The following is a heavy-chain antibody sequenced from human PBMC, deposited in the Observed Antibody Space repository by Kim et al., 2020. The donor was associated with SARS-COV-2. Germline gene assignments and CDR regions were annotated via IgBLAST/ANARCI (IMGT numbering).Heavy chain of an antibody. CDR1: GYTFTSYW. CDR3: VRRPDYYDTSGFDY. J-gene: IGHJ4*02. D-gene: IGHD3-22*01. Sequence: GESLKISCKGSGYTFTSYWICWVRQKPGKGLEWVGIIYPGDSDIRYGPSFQGRVSISADKSTNTAYLQWSSLKASDTAIYYCVRRPDYYDTSGFDYWGQGIQVTVSS. CDR2: IYPGDSDI. V-gene: IGHV5-51*01.